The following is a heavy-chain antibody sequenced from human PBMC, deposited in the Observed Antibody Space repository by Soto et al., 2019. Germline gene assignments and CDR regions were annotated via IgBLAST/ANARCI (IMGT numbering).Heavy chain of an antibody. Sequence: EVQLLESGGALVQSGGSLRLSCAASGFPFSEYGMTWVRQAPGRGLEWVAAMTGLGGSIHYAESVRGRFIISRDKSKKSLYLEMDRLRAGDTAVYYCAKGVMHPTKRLDVWGQGTTVTV. J-gene: IGHJ6*02. CDR1: GFPFSEYG. CDR2: MTGLGGSI. CDR3: AKGVMHPTKRLDV. V-gene: IGHV3-23*01. D-gene: IGHD2-8*01.